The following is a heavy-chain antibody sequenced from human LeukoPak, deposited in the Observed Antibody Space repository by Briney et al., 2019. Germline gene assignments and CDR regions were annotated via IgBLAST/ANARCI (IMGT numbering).Heavy chain of an antibody. CDR2: ISGSGGTT. V-gene: IGHV3-23*01. D-gene: IGHD3-10*01. Sequence: GGSLRLSCAASGFTFYSQDMSWVRQAPGKGLEWVSTISGSGGTTYYADSVKGRFSISRDNSKNTLFLQISSLRAEDTAMYFCARNPYTEFWFDPWGPGTLVTVSS. J-gene: IGHJ5*02. CDR3: ARNPYTEFWFDP. CDR1: GFTFYSQD.